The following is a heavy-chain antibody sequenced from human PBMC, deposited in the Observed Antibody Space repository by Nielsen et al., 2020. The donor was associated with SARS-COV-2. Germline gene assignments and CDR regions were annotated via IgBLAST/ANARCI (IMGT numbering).Heavy chain of an antibody. CDR3: ARDSGGLADY. V-gene: IGHV3-21*04. Sequence: GGSLRLSCAASGFTFSSYSMNWVRQAPGKGLEWVSSISSSSSYIYYADSVKGRFTISRDNAKNSLYLQMNSLRAEDTALYHCARDSGGLADYWGQGTLVTVSS. J-gene: IGHJ4*02. CDR1: GFTFSSYS. CDR2: ISSSSSYI. D-gene: IGHD6-19*01.